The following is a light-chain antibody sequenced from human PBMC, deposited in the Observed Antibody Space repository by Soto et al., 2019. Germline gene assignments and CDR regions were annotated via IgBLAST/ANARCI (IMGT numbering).Light chain of an antibody. V-gene: IGKV3-20*01. CDR3: QQYGSSPLT. J-gene: IGKJ4*01. CDR2: DAS. Sequence: EIVLTQSPPTLSLSPGERATLSCRASQSVSSYLAWYQQKPGQVPRLLIYDASNRATGIPARFSGSGSGTDFTLTISRLEPEDFAVYYCQQYGSSPLTFGGGTKVDIK. CDR1: QSVSSY.